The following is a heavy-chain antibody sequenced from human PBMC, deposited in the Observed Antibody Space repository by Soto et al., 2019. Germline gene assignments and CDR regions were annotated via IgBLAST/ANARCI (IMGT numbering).Heavy chain of an antibody. Sequence: ASVKVSCKASGSTFTSYDINWVRQDTGQGLEWMGWMNPNSGNTGYAQKFQGRVTMTRNTSISTAYMELSSLRSEDTAVYYCAGGPLPTVRFDYWGQGTLVTVSS. V-gene: IGHV1-8*01. D-gene: IGHD3-10*01. J-gene: IGHJ4*02. CDR2: MNPNSGNT. CDR1: GSTFTSYD. CDR3: AGGPLPTVRFDY.